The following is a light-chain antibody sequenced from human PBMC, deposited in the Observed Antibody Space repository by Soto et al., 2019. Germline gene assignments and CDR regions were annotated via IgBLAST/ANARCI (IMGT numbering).Light chain of an antibody. CDR2: GAS. Sequence: EIVMTQSPATLSVSPGERATLSCRASQSVSSNLAWYQQKPGQAPRLLIYGASTRATEITARFSGSGSGTEFTLTISSLRAEDFAVYYCQQDNNWPPWTFGQGTKVEIK. CDR3: QQDNNWPPWT. CDR1: QSVSSN. J-gene: IGKJ1*01. V-gene: IGKV3-15*01.